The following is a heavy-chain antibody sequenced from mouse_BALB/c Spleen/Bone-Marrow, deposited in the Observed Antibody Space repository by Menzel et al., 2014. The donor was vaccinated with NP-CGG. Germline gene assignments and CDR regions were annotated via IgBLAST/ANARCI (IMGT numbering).Heavy chain of an antibody. J-gene: IGHJ4*01. CDR2: ISSGGGST. V-gene: IGHV5-12-1*01. D-gene: IGHD2-1*01. CDR3: ARLDYGNYEGGAMDY. CDR1: GFAFSSYD. Sequence: EVMLVESGGGLVKPGGSLKLSCAASGFAFSSYDMSWVRQTPEKRLEWVAYISSGGGSTYYPYTVKGRFTISRDNAKNTLYQQMSSLKSEDTAMYYCARLDYGNYEGGAMDYWGQGTSVTVSS.